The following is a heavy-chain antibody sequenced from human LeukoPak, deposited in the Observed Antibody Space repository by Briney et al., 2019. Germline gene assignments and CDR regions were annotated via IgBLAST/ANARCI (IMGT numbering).Heavy chain of an antibody. CDR1: GFTFSSYS. CDR3: ARAGYCSGGSCYSEGSYYYYYYGMDV. Sequence: GGSLRLSCAASGFTFSSYSMNWVRQAPGKGLEWVSSISSSSSYIYYADSVKSRFTISRDNAMNSLYLQMNSLRAEDTAVYYCARAGYCSGGSCYSEGSYYYYYYGMDVWGQGTTVTVSS. V-gene: IGHV3-21*01. CDR2: ISSSSSYI. J-gene: IGHJ6*02. D-gene: IGHD2-15*01.